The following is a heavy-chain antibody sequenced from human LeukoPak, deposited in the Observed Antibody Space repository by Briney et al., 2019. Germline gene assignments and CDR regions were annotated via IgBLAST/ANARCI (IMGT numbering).Heavy chain of an antibody. V-gene: IGHV1-2*06. CDR2: INPNSRGT. D-gene: IGHD3-3*01. Sequence: ASVKVSCKASGYTFTGYYMHWVRQAPGQGLEWMGRINPNSRGTNYAQKFQGRVTMTRDTSISTAYMELSRLRSDDTAVYYCARVRARFLEWLLPYWGQGTLVTVSS. J-gene: IGHJ4*02. CDR1: GYTFTGYY. CDR3: ARVRARFLEWLLPY.